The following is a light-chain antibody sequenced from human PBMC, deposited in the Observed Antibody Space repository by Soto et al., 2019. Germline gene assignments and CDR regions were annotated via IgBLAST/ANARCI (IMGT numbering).Light chain of an antibody. J-gene: IGKJ3*01. CDR1: QSVSSDY. V-gene: IGKV3-20*01. CDR3: QLYGGSRPFT. CDR2: RAS. Sequence: EIVLTQSPGTLSLSPGERATLSCRASQSVSSDYLAWYQQKPGQAPRLLISRASRRATGIPDRFSGSESGTDFTLTITRLEAEDVADYDCQLYGGSRPFTFGPGTKVDIK.